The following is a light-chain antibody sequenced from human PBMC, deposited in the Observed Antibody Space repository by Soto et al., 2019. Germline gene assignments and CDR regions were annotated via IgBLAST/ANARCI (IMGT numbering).Light chain of an antibody. CDR1: QSVSSN. CDR3: QQYNDWPLT. CDR2: GAF. J-gene: IGKJ1*01. Sequence: EILMTQSPVTLSLSPWEIATLSCRASQSVSSNLAWYQQKPGQAPSLLIYGAFTRATGIPARFSGTGSGTEFTLTISSLQSEDFALYYCQQYNDWPLTFGQGTKVDIK. V-gene: IGKV3-15*01.